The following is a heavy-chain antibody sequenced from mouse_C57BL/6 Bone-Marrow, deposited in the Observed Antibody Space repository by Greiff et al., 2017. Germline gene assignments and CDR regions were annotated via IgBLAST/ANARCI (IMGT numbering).Heavy chain of an antibody. J-gene: IGHJ2*01. CDR1: GFTFSSYA. CDR3: ARETLYYFDY. Sequence: EVQLVESGGGLVKPGGSLKLSCAASGFTFSSYAMSWVRQTPEKGLEWVATISDGGSYTYYPDNVKGRCTISRDKANNNLYLQMSHLKSEDTAMYYCARETLYYFDYGGQGTTLTVSS. CDR2: ISDGGSYT. V-gene: IGHV5-4*01.